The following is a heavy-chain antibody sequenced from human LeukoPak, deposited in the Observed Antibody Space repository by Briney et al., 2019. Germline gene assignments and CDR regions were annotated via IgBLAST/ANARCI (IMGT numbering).Heavy chain of an antibody. CDR1: GFTFDNND. CDR2: IGSAGYT. V-gene: IGHV3-13*01. CDR3: VRQPDSARYGFDY. Sequence: GGSLRLSCEVSGFTFDNNDMHWVRQSTGKGLEWVSAIGSAGYTYYAESVRGRFTITRDTSKQSLYLQMNSLRVDDTAVYHCVRQPDSARYGFDYWGRGTQVTVSS. J-gene: IGHJ4*02. D-gene: IGHD1-14*01.